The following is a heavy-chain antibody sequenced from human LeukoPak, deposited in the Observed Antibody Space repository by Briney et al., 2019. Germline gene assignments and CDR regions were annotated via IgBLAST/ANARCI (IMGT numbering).Heavy chain of an antibody. V-gene: IGHV3-11*04. CDR1: GFTFSDYY. CDR2: ISSSGSTI. Sequence: GGSLRLSCAASGFTFSDYYMSWIRQAPGKELEWISYISSSGSTIKYADSVKGRFTISRDNAENSLYLQMNSLRAEDTAVYYCARDRGKTSPYYYVDVWGKGTTVTVSS. CDR3: ARDRGKTSPYYYVDV. J-gene: IGHJ6*03. D-gene: IGHD4-23*01.